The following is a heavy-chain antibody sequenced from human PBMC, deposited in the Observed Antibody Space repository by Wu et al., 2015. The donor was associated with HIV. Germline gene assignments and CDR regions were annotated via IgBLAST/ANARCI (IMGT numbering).Heavy chain of an antibody. J-gene: IGHJ3*02. D-gene: IGHD2/OR15-2a*01. Sequence: QVQLVQSGAEVKKPGASVKVSCKASGFIFTNKYMHWVRQAPGQGLEWMGVMNPSANKISYAQKFQGRVTMTRDTSISTAYMELSRLRSDDTAVYYCASSLNSNLGAFDIWGQGTMVTVSS. CDR2: MNPSANKI. CDR3: ASSLNSNLGAFDI. V-gene: IGHV1-46*01. CDR1: GFIFTNKY.